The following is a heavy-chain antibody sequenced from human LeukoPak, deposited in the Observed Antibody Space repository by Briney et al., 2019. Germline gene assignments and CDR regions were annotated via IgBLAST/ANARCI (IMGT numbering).Heavy chain of an antibody. V-gene: IGHV3-48*02. CDR2: ISSSSSTI. D-gene: IGHD3-10*01. Sequence: PGGSLRLSCAASGFTFSSYAMSWVRQAPGKGLEWVSYISSSSSTIYYADSVKGRFTISRDNAKNSLYLQMNSLRDEDTAVYYCARDSAVRGVITTNWFDPWGQGTLVTVSS. CDR1: GFTFSSYA. CDR3: ARDSAVRGVITTNWFDP. J-gene: IGHJ5*02.